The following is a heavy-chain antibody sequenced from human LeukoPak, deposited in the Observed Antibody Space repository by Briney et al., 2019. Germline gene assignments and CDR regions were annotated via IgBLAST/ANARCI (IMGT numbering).Heavy chain of an antibody. CDR1: GFTVSTKF. V-gene: IGHV3-66*01. CDR3: ARFYDTSGYLDC. D-gene: IGHD3-22*01. CDR2: IYDGGIT. J-gene: IGHJ4*02. Sequence: GGSLRLSCAASGFTVSTKFMSWVPQAPGKGLEWVSVIYDGGITYYADSVKGRFTISGDNSKNMLFLQMNSLRAGDTAVYYCARFYDTSGYLDCWGQGTLATVSS.